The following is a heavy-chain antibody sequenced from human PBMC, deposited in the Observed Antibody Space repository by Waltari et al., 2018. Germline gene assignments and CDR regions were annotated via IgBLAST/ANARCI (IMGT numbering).Heavy chain of an antibody. D-gene: IGHD6-13*01. CDR3: ARDSSSWYGNWFDP. CDR1: GGSFSGYY. V-gene: IGHV4-34*01. J-gene: IGHJ5*02. Sequence: QVQLQQSGAGLLKPSETLSLTCAVYGGSFSGYYWSWIRQPPGKGLEWIGEIKHSGSTNYNPSLKSRVTISVDTSKNQFSLKLSSVTAADTAVYYCARDSSSWYGNWFDPWGQGTLVTVSS. CDR2: IKHSGST.